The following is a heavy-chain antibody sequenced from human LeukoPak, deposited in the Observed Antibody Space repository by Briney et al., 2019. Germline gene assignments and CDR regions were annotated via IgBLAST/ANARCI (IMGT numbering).Heavy chain of an antibody. CDR2: ISSSNSYI. CDR3: ARDRRPGGSGTDDY. V-gene: IGHV3-21*01. Sequence: GGSLRLSCAASGFTFSSYSMNWVRQAPGKGLEWVSSISSSNSYIYYADSVKGRFTISRDNAKNSLYLQMNSLRAEDTAVYYCARDRRPGGSGTDDYWGQGTLVTVSS. J-gene: IGHJ4*02. D-gene: IGHD3-10*01. CDR1: GFTFSSYS.